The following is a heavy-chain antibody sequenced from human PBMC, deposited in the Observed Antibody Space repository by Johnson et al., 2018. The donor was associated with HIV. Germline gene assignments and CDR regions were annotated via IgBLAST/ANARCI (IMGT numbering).Heavy chain of an antibody. J-gene: IGHJ3*02. CDR2: IGTAGDT. CDR1: GFTFSSYD. Sequence: VQLVESGGGVVQPGGSLRLSCAASGFTFSSYDMHWVRQATGKGLEWVSAIGTAGDTYYPGSVKGRFTISRENAKNTLYLQMNSLRAEDTAVYYCASGLGIVGATRSAFDIWGEGTMVTVSS. V-gene: IGHV3-13*01. CDR3: ASGLGIVGATRSAFDI. D-gene: IGHD1-26*01.